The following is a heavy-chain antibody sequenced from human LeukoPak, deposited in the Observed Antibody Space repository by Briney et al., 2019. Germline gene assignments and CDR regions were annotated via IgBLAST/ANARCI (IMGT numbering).Heavy chain of an antibody. CDR3: ARGNYYDFWSGYFGGWFDP. J-gene: IGHJ5*02. D-gene: IGHD3-3*01. Sequence: PGGSLRLSCAASGFTFSSYWMSWVRQAPGKGLEWVANIKQDGSEKYYVDSVKGRFTISRDNAKNSLYLQMNSLRAEDTAVYYCARGNYYDFWSGYFGGWFDPWGQGTLVTVSS. CDR1: GFTFSSYW. CDR2: IKQDGSEK. V-gene: IGHV3-7*01.